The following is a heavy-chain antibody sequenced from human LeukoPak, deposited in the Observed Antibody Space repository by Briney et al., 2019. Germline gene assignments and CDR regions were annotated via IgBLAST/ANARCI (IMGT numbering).Heavy chain of an antibody. D-gene: IGHD3-3*01. V-gene: IGHV3-11*04. CDR3: ARVEYDFWSGYPYYYYMDV. Sequence: LSLTCTVSGGSISSYYWSWIRQPPGKGLEWVSYISSSGSTIYYADSVKGRFTISRDNAKNSLYLQMNSLRAEDTAVYYCARVEYDFWSGYPYYYYMDVWGKGTTVTVSS. CDR1: GGSISSYY. CDR2: ISSSGSTI. J-gene: IGHJ6*03.